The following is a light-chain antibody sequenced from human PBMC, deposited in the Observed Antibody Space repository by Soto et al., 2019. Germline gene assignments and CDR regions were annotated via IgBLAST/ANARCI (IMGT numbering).Light chain of an antibody. V-gene: IGKV3-20*01. Sequence: EIVLTQSPGTLSLSPGERATLSCRASQTLTNTYLAWYQQKPGQAPRLLIFDASTRATGIPDRFSGSRSGTDFTLTISRLEPEDFAVYCCQLYGVSPKTFGQGTNVEVK. J-gene: IGKJ1*01. CDR3: QLYGVSPKT. CDR2: DAS. CDR1: QTLTNTY.